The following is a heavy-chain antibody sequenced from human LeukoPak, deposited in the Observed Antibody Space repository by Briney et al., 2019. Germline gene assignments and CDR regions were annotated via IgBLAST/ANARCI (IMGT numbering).Heavy chain of an antibody. J-gene: IGHJ6*02. Sequence: SETLSLTCAVYGGSFSGYYWSWIRQPAGKGLEWIGRIYTSGSTNYNPSLKSRVTMSVDTSKNQFSLKLSSVTAADTAVYYCARSHCSSTSCYSYYYYGMDVWGQGTTVTVSS. CDR3: ARSHCSSTSCYSYYYYGMDV. V-gene: IGHV4-59*10. CDR1: GGSFSGYY. CDR2: IYTSGST. D-gene: IGHD2-2*02.